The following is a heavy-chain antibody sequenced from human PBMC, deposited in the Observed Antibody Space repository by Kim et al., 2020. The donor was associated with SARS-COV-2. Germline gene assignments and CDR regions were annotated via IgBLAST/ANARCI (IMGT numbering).Heavy chain of an antibody. CDR1: GFTFSSYS. D-gene: IGHD5-12*01. Sequence: GGSLRLSCAASGFTFSSYSMNWVRQAPGKGLEWVSYISSSSSTIYYADSVKGRFTISRDNAKNSLYLQMNSLRDEDTAMYYCARGSGYDFETPKTPEFDYCGQGTLVTVSS. CDR3: ARGSGYDFETPKTPEFDY. J-gene: IGHJ4*02. V-gene: IGHV3-48*02. CDR2: ISSSSSTI.